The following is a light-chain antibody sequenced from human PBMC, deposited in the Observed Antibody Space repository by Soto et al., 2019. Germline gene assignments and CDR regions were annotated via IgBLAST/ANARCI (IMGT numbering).Light chain of an antibody. CDR3: QQFNVYPLT. Sequence: DIQLTQSPSFLSASVGDRVTITCRASQGIIDYLAWYQQKPGKAPKLLIYAASTLQSEVPSRFSGSASGTEFTLTISSLQPEDFATYYCQQFNVYPLTFGGGTKAEIK. J-gene: IGKJ4*01. V-gene: IGKV1-9*01. CDR2: AAS. CDR1: QGIIDY.